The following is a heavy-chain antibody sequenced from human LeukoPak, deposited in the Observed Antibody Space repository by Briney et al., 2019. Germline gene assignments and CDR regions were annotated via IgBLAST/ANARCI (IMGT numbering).Heavy chain of an antibody. V-gene: IGHV1-69*06. J-gene: IGHJ4*02. Sequence: ASVKVSCKASGGTFSSYAISWVRQAPGQWLEWMGGIIPIFGTANYAQKFQGRVTITADKSTSTAYMELSSLRSEDTAVYYCARGTQRGYSSSWPLLVDYWGQGTLVTVSS. CDR1: GGTFSSYA. CDR3: ARGTQRGYSSSWPLLVDY. CDR2: IIPIFGTA. D-gene: IGHD6-13*01.